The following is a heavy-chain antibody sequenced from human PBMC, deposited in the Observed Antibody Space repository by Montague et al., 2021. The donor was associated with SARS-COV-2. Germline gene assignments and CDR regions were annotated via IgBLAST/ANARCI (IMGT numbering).Heavy chain of an antibody. J-gene: IGHJ4*02. Sequence: SLRLSCAASGFDFFSFDMAWVRQAPGRGLEWISDISSSSATILYADSLKGRFTISRDNIQKSLYLQMNSLRAEDTAVYYCATNKYCTLHDCLHGRHYFDHWGQGTLVTVSS. CDR2: ISSSSATI. CDR1: GFDFFSFD. CDR3: ATNKYCTLHDCLHGRHYFDH. V-gene: IGHV3-48*03. D-gene: IGHD2-8*01.